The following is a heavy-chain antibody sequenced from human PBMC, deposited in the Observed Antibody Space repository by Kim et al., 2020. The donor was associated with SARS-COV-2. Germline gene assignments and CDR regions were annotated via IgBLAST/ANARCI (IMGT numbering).Heavy chain of an antibody. V-gene: IGHV3-33*05. CDR1: GFTFSSYG. CDR2: ISYDGSNK. D-gene: IGHD4-17*01. Sequence: GGSLRLSCAASGFTFSSYGMHWVRQAPGKGLEWVAVISYDGSNKYYADSVKGRFTISRDNSKNTLYLQMNSLRAEDTAVYYCAREDYYGDYFLALDYWG. CDR3: AREDYYGDYFLALDY. J-gene: IGHJ4*01.